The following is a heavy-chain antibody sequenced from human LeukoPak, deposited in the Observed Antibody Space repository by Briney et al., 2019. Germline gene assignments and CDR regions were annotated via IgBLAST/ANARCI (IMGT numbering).Heavy chain of an antibody. J-gene: IGHJ4*02. CDR3: ARAYGSGSYPLQRKYYFDY. CDR2: INHSGST. V-gene: IGHV4-34*01. Sequence: SETLSLTCAVYGGSFSGYYWSWIRQPPGKGLEWIGEINHSGSTNYNPSLKSRFTISVDTSKNQFSLKLSSVTAADTAVYYCARAYGSGSYPLQRKYYFDYWGQGTLVTVSS. D-gene: IGHD3-10*01. CDR1: GGSFSGYY.